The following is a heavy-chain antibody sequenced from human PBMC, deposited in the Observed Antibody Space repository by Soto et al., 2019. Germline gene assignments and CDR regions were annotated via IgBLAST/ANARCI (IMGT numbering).Heavy chain of an antibody. J-gene: IGHJ3*02. Sequence: ASVKVSCKASGYTLTSYGISWVRQAPGQGLEWMGWISAYNGNTNYAQKLQGRVTMTTDTSTSTAYMELRSLRSDDTAVYYCASGESSGWYDAFDIWGQGTMVTVSS. CDR3: ASGESSGWYDAFDI. CDR2: ISAYNGNT. V-gene: IGHV1-18*01. CDR1: GYTLTSYG. D-gene: IGHD6-19*01.